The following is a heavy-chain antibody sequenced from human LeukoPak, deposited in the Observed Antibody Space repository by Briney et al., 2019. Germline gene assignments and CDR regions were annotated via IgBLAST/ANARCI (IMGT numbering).Heavy chain of an antibody. CDR1: GYTFTSYG. D-gene: IGHD2-2*01. CDR3: ARGRNIVVVPAAGDPFDY. J-gene: IGHJ4*02. CDR2: ISGYNGDT. V-gene: IGHV1-18*01. Sequence: GASVKVSCKASGYTFTSYGISWVRQAPGQGLEWMGWISGYNGDTKYAQKYQGRVTMTTDTSTSTAYMELKSLRSDDTAVYYCARGRNIVVVPAAGDPFDYWGQGTLVTVSS.